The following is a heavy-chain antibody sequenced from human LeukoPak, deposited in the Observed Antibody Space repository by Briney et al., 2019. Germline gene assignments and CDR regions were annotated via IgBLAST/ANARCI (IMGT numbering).Heavy chain of an antibody. Sequence: PSETLSLTCTVSGGAISSYHWSWIRQPAGKGLEWIGRIYTSGSTYYNPSLKSRVTISVDTSKNQFSLKLSSVTAADTAVYYCASGWFGELLWSDWGQGTLVTVSS. J-gene: IGHJ4*02. D-gene: IGHD3-10*01. CDR1: GGAISSYH. CDR3: ASGWFGELLWSD. V-gene: IGHV4-4*07. CDR2: IYTSGST.